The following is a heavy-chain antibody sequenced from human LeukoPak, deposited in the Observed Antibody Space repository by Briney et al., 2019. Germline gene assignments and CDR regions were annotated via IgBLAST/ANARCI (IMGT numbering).Heavy chain of an antibody. CDR3: ARLVRGVIITSWFDP. CDR1: GGSISSSNW. V-gene: IGHV4-4*02. CDR2: IYHSGST. J-gene: IGHJ5*02. D-gene: IGHD3-10*01. Sequence: PSGTLSLTCAVSGGSISSSNWWSWVRQPPGKGLEWIGEIYHSGSTNYNPSLKSRVTILVDKSKNQFSLKLSSVTAADTAVYYCARLVRGVIITSWFDPWGQGTLVTVSS.